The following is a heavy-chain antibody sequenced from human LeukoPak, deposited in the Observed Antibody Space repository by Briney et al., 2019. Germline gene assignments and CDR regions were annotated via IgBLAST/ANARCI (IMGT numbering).Heavy chain of an antibody. J-gene: IGHJ4*02. V-gene: IGHV3-48*03. Sequence: PGGSLRLSCAASGFTFSSYEMNWVRQAPGKGLEWVSYISSSGSTIYYADSVKGRFTISRDNAKNSLYLHMNSLRAEDTAVYYCAREGYCSGGSCYYPFDYWGQGTLVTVSS. CDR1: GFTFSSYE. CDR2: ISSSGSTI. D-gene: IGHD2-15*01. CDR3: AREGYCSGGSCYYPFDY.